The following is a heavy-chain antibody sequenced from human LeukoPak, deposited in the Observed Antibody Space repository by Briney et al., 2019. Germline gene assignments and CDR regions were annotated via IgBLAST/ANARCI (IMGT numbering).Heavy chain of an antibody. V-gene: IGHV3-23*01. CDR1: GFTFSSYG. CDR2: ISGSGGST. J-gene: IGHJ5*02. CDR3: ASLLSRSRLDP. Sequence: TGGSLRLSCAASGFTFSSYGVSWVRQAPGKGLEWVSAISGSGGSTYYADSVKGRFTISRDNSKNTLYLQMNSLRAEDTAVYYCASLLSRSRLDPWGQGTLVTVSS.